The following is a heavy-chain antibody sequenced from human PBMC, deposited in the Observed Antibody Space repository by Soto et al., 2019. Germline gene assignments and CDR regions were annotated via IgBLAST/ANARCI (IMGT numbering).Heavy chain of an antibody. CDR3: ARVETGDVDY. D-gene: IGHD7-27*01. CDR1: GFTFSSYS. J-gene: IGHJ4*02. CDR2: ISSSSSYI. Sequence: GGSLRLSCAASGFTFSSYSMNWVRQAPGKGLEWVSSISSSSSYIYYADSVKGRFTVSRDNAKNSLYLQMNSLRAEDTAVYYCARVETGDVDYWGQGTLVTVSS. V-gene: IGHV3-21*01.